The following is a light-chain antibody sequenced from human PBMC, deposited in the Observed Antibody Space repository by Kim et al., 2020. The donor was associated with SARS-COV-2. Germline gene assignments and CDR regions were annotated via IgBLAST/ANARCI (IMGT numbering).Light chain of an antibody. Sequence: SPREGATLSCRASQSVSNNLAWYQHKPGQPPRLLIYGASTRATGVPARFSGSGSGTDFTLTVSSLQSEDFAVYYCHQYNDWPPGDTFGQGTKLEI. CDR3: HQYNDWPPGDT. CDR2: GAS. V-gene: IGKV3-15*01. CDR1: QSVSNN. J-gene: IGKJ2*01.